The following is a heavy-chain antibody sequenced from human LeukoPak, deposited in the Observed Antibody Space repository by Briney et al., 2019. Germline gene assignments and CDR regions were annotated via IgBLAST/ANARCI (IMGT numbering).Heavy chain of an antibody. CDR1: GGSISSYY. J-gene: IGHJ4*02. CDR3: ASQDSSGYSSTFDY. Sequence: SETLSLTCTVSGGSISSYYRSWIRQPPGKGLEWIGYIYYSGSTNYNPSLKSRVTISVDTSKNQFSLKLSSVTAADTAVYYCASQDSSGYSSTFDYWGQGPLVTVSS. CDR2: IYYSGST. V-gene: IGHV4-59*08. D-gene: IGHD3-22*01.